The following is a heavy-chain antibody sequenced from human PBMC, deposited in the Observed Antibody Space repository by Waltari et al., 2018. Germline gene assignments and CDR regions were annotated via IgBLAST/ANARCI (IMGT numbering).Heavy chain of an antibody. CDR3: ALDYGSGRGQNYYYYMDV. Sequence: EVQLVQSGAEVKKPGESLKISCKGSGYSFTSYWIGWVRQMPGKGMEWMGIIYPGDSDTRYSPSFQGQVTISADKSISTAYLQWSSLKASDTAMYYCALDYGSGRGQNYYYYMDVWGKGTTVTVSS. CDR2: IYPGDSDT. J-gene: IGHJ6*03. D-gene: IGHD3-10*01. CDR1: GYSFTSYW. V-gene: IGHV5-51*01.